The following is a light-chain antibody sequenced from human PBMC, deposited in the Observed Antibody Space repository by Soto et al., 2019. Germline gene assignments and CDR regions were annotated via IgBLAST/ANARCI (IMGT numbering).Light chain of an antibody. CDR2: AAS. CDR1: QSVSSTY. CDR3: QQYNNWPPWT. Sequence: EIVMTQSPVTLSVSPGERATLSCRASQSVSSTYLAWYQQKPGQAHRLLIYAASTRATGIPARFSGSGSGTEFTLTISSLQSEDSAVYYCQQYNNWPPWTFGQGTKVEIK. V-gene: IGKV3-15*01. J-gene: IGKJ1*01.